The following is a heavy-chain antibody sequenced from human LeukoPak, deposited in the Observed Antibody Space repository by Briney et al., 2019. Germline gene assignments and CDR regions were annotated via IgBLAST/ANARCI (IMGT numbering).Heavy chain of an antibody. CDR3: ARSDYGGNPVDY. CDR1: GYTFAAYY. Sequence: GASVKVSCKASGYTFAAYYMHWVRQAPGQGLEWMGWINPNSGGTNYAQQSQGRVTMTRDTSISTAYMELSSLRSDDTAVYYCARSDYGGNPVDYWGQGTLVTVSS. V-gene: IGHV1-2*02. CDR2: INPNSGGT. D-gene: IGHD4-23*01. J-gene: IGHJ4*02.